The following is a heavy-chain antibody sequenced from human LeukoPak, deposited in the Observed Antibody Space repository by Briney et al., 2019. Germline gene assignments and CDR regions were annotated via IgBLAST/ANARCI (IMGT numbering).Heavy chain of an antibody. Sequence: GGSLRLSCSASGFIFSNYWMTWVRQAPGKGLEWVANIKQDGSEKYYVDSVKGRFTISRDNAKNSLYLQMNSLRAEDTAVYYCATSRHNSFDPWGQGTLVTVSS. D-gene: IGHD1-1*01. J-gene: IGHJ5*02. CDR2: IKQDGSEK. CDR3: ATSRHNSFDP. V-gene: IGHV3-7*05. CDR1: GFIFSNYW.